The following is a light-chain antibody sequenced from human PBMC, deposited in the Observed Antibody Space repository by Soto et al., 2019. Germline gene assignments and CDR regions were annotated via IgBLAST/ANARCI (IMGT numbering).Light chain of an antibody. CDR3: HQYYGNPS. V-gene: IGKV4-1*01. J-gene: IGKJ2*01. CDR2: WAS. CDR1: QTILYNSNNKNY. Sequence: DIVMTQSPDSLAVSLGERATINCKSSQTILYNSNNKNYLAWYQQKPGQPPKLLIYWASTRECGVPDRFSGSGSSTDFTLTISSLQAEDVAVYYCHQYYGNPSFGQGTKLEIK.